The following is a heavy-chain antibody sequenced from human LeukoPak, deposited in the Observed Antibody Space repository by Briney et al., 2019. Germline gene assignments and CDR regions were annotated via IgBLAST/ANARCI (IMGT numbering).Heavy chain of an antibody. CDR3: ARDYYDSSGYYYAL. Sequence: ETSETLSLTCTVSGGSISSYYWSWIRQPPGKGLEWIGYIYYSGSTNYNPSLKSRVTISVDTSKNQFSLKLSSVTAADTAVYYCARDYYDSSGYYYALWGQGTLVTVSS. J-gene: IGHJ4*02. V-gene: IGHV4-59*12. D-gene: IGHD3-22*01. CDR2: IYYSGST. CDR1: GGSISSYY.